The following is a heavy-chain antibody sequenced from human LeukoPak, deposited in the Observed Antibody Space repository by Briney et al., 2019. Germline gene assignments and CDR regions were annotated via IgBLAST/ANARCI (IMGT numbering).Heavy chain of an antibody. D-gene: IGHD4-17*01. CDR1: GFTVSSNY. V-gene: IGHV3-53*01. CDR3: ARDSDYGDYYYYGMDV. J-gene: IGHJ6*02. CDR2: IYSGGST. Sequence: PGGSLRLSCAASGFTVSSNYMSWVRQAPGKGQEWVSVIYSGGSTYYADSVEGRFTISRDNSKNTLYLQMNSLRAEDTAVYYCARDSDYGDYYYYGMDVWGQGTTVTVSS.